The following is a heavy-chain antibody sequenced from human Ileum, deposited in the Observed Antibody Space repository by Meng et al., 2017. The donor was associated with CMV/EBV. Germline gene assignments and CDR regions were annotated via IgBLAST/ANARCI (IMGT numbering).Heavy chain of an antibody. CDR2: INPDGSST. J-gene: IGHJ3*02. CDR3: ARDPGASKTWRDGFDI. V-gene: IGHV3-74*01. Sequence: GESLKISCAASGFTFNNYGMHWVRQAPGKGLVWVSRINPDGSSTNYVDSVKGRFTISRENSKNTLYLEMNSLRVEDTAVYYCARDPGASKTWRDGFDIWGPGTTVTVSS. D-gene: IGHD1-1*01. CDR1: GFTFNNYG.